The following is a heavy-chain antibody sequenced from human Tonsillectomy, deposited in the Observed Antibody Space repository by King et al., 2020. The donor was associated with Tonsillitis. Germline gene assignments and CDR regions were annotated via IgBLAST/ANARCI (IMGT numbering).Heavy chain of an antibody. CDR2: IKQDGSAR. J-gene: IGHJ4*02. CDR1: EFTFSSYW. D-gene: IGHD3-3*01. Sequence: VQLVESGGGLVQPGGSLRLSCAASEFTFSSYWMSWVRQAPGKGLEWVANIKQDGSARYYVDSVKGRFTISRDNAKNSLYLQMTRLRAEDTAVYYCARDRGFDLWSGYDCWGQGTLVTVSS. CDR3: ARDRGFDLWSGYDC. V-gene: IGHV3-7*03.